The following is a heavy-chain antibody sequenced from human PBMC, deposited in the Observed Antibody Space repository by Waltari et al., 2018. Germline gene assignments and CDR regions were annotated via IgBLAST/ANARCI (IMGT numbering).Heavy chain of an antibody. V-gene: IGHV3-21*01. CDR2: ISGDSRFI. CDR3: ARDRRGYFDY. CDR1: GFTFRGYS. D-gene: IGHD3-16*01. J-gene: IGHJ4*02. Sequence: EVQLVESGGGLVKPGGSLRLSCEASGFTFRGYSMNWVRQAPGKGLEWVSSISGDSRFIYYADSVNGRFTISSDDAKNSLYLQMNSLSVEDTAVYYCARDRRGYFDYWGPGTLVSVSS.